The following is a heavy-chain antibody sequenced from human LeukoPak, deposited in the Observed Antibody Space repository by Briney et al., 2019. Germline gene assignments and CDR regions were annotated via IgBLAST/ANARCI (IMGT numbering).Heavy chain of an antibody. D-gene: IGHD3-16*01. CDR3: ARDGAWGYFDY. CDR1: GGSISSYY. CDR2: IYSSGST. Sequence: SETLSPTCTVSGGSISSYYWSWIRLPAGKGLEWIGRIYSSGSTDYNPSLKSRVTMSVDTSKNHFSLKLNSVTAADTAVYYCARDGAWGYFDYWGQGTLVTVSS. V-gene: IGHV4-4*07. J-gene: IGHJ4*02.